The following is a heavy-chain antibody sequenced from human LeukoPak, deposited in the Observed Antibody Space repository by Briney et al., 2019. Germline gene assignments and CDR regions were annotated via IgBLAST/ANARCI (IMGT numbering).Heavy chain of an antibody. CDR1: GGSISSGGYY. Sequence: SQTLSLTCTVSGGSISSGGYYWSWIRQHPGKGLEWIGYIYYSGSTYYNPSLKSRVTISVDTSKNQFSLKLSSVTAADTAVYYCATKGGSPTYNWFDPWGQGTLVTVSS. D-gene: IGHD3-10*01. V-gene: IGHV4-31*03. J-gene: IGHJ5*02. CDR3: ATKGGSPTYNWFDP. CDR2: IYYSGST.